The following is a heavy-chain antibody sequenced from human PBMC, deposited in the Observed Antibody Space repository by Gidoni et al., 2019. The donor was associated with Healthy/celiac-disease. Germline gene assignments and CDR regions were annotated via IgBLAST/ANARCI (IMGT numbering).Heavy chain of an antibody. CDR2: ISGSGGST. CDR3: AKVSYYDILTGYYPNWFDP. CDR1: GFTFSSYP. J-gene: IGHJ5*02. Sequence: EVQLLESGGGLVQPGGSLRLSCAASGFTFSSYPMRWVRQAPGKGLEWVSAISGSGGSTYYADSVKGRFTISRDNSKNTLYLQMNSLRAEDTAVYYCAKVSYYDILTGYYPNWFDPWGQGTLVTVSS. V-gene: IGHV3-23*01. D-gene: IGHD3-9*01.